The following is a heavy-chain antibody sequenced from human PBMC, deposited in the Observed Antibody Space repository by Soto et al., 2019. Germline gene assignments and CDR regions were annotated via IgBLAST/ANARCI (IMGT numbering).Heavy chain of an antibody. CDR1: GYTFTSYA. D-gene: IGHD5-18*01. Sequence: ASVKVSCKASGYTFTSYAMHWVRQAPGQRLEWMGWINAGNGNTKYSQKFQGRVTITRDTSASTAYMELSSLRSEDTAVYYCASPRQGIQLWFDAFDIWGQGTMVTVSS. V-gene: IGHV1-3*01. CDR3: ASPRQGIQLWFDAFDI. J-gene: IGHJ3*02. CDR2: INAGNGNT.